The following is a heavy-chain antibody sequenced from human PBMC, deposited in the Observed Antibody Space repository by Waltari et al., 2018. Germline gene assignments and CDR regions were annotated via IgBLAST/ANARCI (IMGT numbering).Heavy chain of an antibody. J-gene: IGHJ6*02. D-gene: IGHD2-21*02. V-gene: IGHV3-48*01. Sequence: EVQLLESGGGLAQPGGSLRLSCVGSGFSFSDYSMNWVRQAPGKGLGWVAYISGDSSSIAYAGSVKGRFTISRSNARKSVHLQMSSLRAEDTAVYFCAGPVVTYTLYGLDVWGQGTTVTVSS. CDR1: GFSFSDYS. CDR3: AGPVVTYTLYGLDV. CDR2: ISGDSSSI.